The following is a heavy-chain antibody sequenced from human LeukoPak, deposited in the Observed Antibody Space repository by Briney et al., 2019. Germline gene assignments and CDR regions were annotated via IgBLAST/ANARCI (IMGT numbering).Heavy chain of an antibody. J-gene: IGHJ4*02. Sequence: GGSLRLSCAAFGFTFSSYTMNWVRQAPGKGLEWVSSISSSGSYIYYADSLKGRFTISRDNAKNSLHLQMNSLRAEDTAVYYCARPGYSGYIIGYYFDYWGQGTLVTVSS. CDR2: ISSSGSYI. CDR3: ARPGYSGYIIGYYFDY. D-gene: IGHD5-12*01. V-gene: IGHV3-21*06. CDR1: GFTFSSYT.